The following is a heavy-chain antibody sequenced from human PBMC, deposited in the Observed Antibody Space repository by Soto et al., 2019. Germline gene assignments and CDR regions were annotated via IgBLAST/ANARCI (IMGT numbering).Heavy chain of an antibody. J-gene: IGHJ4*02. D-gene: IGHD3-10*01. Sequence: QVQLVQSGAEVKKPGASVKVSCKAFGYTFTGYYMHWVRQAPGQGLEWMGWINPNSGGTNYAQKFKGRVTMTRDTSSSTDYMELSRLRSDDTAVYYCARVGYYGSGSYLPFDYWGQGTLVTVSS. CDR3: ARVGYYGSGSYLPFDY. CDR2: INPNSGGT. CDR1: GYTFTGYY. V-gene: IGHV1-2*02.